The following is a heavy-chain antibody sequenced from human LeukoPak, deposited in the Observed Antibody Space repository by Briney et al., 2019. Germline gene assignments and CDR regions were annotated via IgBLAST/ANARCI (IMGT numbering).Heavy chain of an antibody. Sequence: PGGSLRLSCAASGFTFSSYAMSWVRQAPGKGLEWVSAISGSGGSTYYADSVKGRFTISRDNSKSTLYLQMNSLRAEDTAVYYCAKDPLIAVAGYFDYWGQGTLVTVSS. CDR3: AKDPLIAVAGYFDY. D-gene: IGHD6-19*01. CDR1: GFTFSSYA. CDR2: ISGSGGST. J-gene: IGHJ4*02. V-gene: IGHV3-23*01.